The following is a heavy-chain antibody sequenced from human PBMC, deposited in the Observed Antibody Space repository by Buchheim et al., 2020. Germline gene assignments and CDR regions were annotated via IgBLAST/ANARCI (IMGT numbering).Heavy chain of an antibody. CDR1: GGTFSSYA. CDR2: IIPIFGTA. V-gene: IGHV1-69*01. D-gene: IGHD2-2*02. Sequence: QVQLVQSGAEVKKPGSSVKVSCKASGGTFSSYAISWVRQAPGQGLEWMGGIIPIFGTANYAQKFQGRVTITADESTSPAYMELSSLRSEDTAVYYCARGYCSSTSCYTRNYYYYGMDVWGQGTT. CDR3: ARGYCSSTSCYTRNYYYYGMDV. J-gene: IGHJ6*02.